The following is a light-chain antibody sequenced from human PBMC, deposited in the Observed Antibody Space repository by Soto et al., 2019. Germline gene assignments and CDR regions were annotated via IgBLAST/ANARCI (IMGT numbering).Light chain of an antibody. V-gene: IGKV3-11*01. Sequence: EIVLTQSPATLSLSPGERATLSCRASQSVSSYLAWYQQKPGQAPRLLIYDASNRATGIPARFSGSGSGTDFTLTISSLEPEDFAVYYCQQRSNWPPITFGQGTRPEI. J-gene: IGKJ5*01. CDR2: DAS. CDR3: QQRSNWPPIT. CDR1: QSVSSY.